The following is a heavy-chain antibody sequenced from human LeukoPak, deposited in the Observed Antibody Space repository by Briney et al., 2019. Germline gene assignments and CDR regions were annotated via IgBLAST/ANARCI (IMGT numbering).Heavy chain of an antibody. J-gene: IGHJ4*02. CDR1: GYTFATYG. CDR3: ARDQGGGNCDF. Sequence: ASVKVSCKASGYTFATYGFSWVRQAPPEELEWMGWISAYNGHRTYAQNFQGRVSMTTDSSTNTAYMELRSLRPDDTAVYYCARDQGGGNCDFWGQGSLVTVSS. CDR2: ISAYNGHR. V-gene: IGHV1-18*01. D-gene: IGHD2-21*01.